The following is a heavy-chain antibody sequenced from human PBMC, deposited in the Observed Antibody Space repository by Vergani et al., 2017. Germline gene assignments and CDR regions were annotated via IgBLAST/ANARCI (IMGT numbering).Heavy chain of an antibody. CDR1: GFTFSDYY. CDR3: ARETRIAAADY. CDR2: ISSSSSYT. J-gene: IGHJ4*02. Sequence: QVQLVESGGGLVKPGGSLRLSCAASGFTFSDYYMSWIRQAPGKGLEWVSYISSSSSYTNYVDSVKGRFTISRDNAKNSLYLQMNSLRAEDTAVYYCARETRIAAADYWGQGTLVTVSS. V-gene: IGHV3-11*05. D-gene: IGHD6-13*01.